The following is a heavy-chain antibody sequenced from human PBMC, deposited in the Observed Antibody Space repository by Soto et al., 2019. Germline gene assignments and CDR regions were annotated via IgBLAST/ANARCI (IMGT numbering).Heavy chain of an antibody. CDR3: AKTRMSSGRVY. Sequence: QVQLVESGGGVVQPGRSLRLSCAASGFTFSSYGMHWVRQAPGKGLEWVAVISYDGSNKYYADSVKGRFTISRDNSKNTLYLQMNSLRAEDTAVYYCAKTRMSSGRVYWGQGTLVTVSS. CDR1: GFTFSSYG. V-gene: IGHV3-30*18. D-gene: IGHD2-15*01. CDR2: ISYDGSNK. J-gene: IGHJ4*02.